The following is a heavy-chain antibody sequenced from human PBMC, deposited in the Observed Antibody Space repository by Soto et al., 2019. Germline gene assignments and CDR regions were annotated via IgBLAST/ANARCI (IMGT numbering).Heavy chain of an antibody. V-gene: IGHV4-31*03. Sequence: QVQLQESGAGLVKPSQTMSLTCTVSGGSISSGGYYWIWIRQHPGKGLVWIGYSYYSGSTYYNPSLKIRVTISVDTPKNQFSLRLSSVTAADTAVYYCAGSVFPWGKGTLVTVSS. CDR3: AGSVFP. J-gene: IGHJ5*02. CDR2: SYYSGST. CDR1: GGSISSGGYY.